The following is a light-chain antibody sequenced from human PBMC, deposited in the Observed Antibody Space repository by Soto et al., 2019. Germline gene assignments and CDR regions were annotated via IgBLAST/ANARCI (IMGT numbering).Light chain of an antibody. CDR3: QKLRLYPST. V-gene: IGKV1-9*01. CDR1: QDIAIY. CDR2: AGS. Sequence: QLTQSPSSLSASVGDSVTITCPASQDIAIYLAWYQQKPGEAPKLLIYAGSTLYGGVPSRFSGSGSGTDLALTITRLQAEDFATYYCQKLRLYPSTXGGGTKVDIK. J-gene: IGKJ4*01.